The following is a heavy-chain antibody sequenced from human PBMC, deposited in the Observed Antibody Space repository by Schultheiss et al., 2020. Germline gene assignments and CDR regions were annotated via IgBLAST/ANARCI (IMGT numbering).Heavy chain of an antibody. V-gene: IGHV3-15*01. J-gene: IGHJ6*02. D-gene: IGHD5/OR15-5a*01. CDR1: GFTLSSYA. Sequence: GGSLRLSCAASGFTLSSYAMTWVRQSPGKGLEWVGRIKSKTDGGTTDYAAPVKGRFTISRDDSKNTLYLQMNSLKTEDTAVYYCTTATKVFYYYGMDVWGQGTTVTVSS. CDR3: TTATKVFYYYGMDV. CDR2: IKSKTDGGTT.